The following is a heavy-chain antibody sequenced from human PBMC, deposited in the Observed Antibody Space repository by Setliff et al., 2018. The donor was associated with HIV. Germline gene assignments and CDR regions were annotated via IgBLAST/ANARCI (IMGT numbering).Heavy chain of an antibody. CDR2: MTWSGSM. J-gene: IGHJ1*01. Sequence: SETLSLTCGVYGSSFSNAYWCWIRQSPGKGLEWIGDMTWSGSMNYNPSLKSRVTILADTSKNQISLKLKFLTAADTAVYHCARRVILSYGGYFQHWGQGTLVTVSS. D-gene: IGHD3-16*02. CDR1: GSSFSNAY. V-gene: IGHV4-34*01. CDR3: ARRVILSYGGYFQH.